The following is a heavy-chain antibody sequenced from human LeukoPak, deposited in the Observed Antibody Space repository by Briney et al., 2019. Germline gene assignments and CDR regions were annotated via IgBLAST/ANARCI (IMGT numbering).Heavy chain of an antibody. V-gene: IGHV4-4*07. J-gene: IGHJ4*02. CDR1: GDSISNYY. Sequence: PSETLSLTCTVSGDSISNYYWSWIRQPAGKELEWIGRFYISGSTNYKPSLKSRVTISVDKSKNQFSLKVRSVTAADTAVYYCARGEWLAGAFDYWGQGSLVTVSS. CDR3: ARGEWLAGAFDY. D-gene: IGHD6-19*01. CDR2: FYISGST.